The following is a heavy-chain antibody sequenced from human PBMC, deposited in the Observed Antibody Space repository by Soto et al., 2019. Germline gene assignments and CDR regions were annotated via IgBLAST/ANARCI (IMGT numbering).Heavy chain of an antibody. D-gene: IGHD1-26*01. CDR3: ATRGIVGPIQ. J-gene: IGHJ4*02. Sequence: QVQLQESGTGLVEPSGTLSLTCNVYDGSINNGDWCSWVRQPPGKGLEWIGEVYHNGNTNYNASLKSRVTVSVDKSRNQFSLRLTSVTPADPAVYYGATRGIVGPIQWGQGTLVTVSS. V-gene: IGHV4-4*02. CDR1: DGSINNGDW. CDR2: VYHNGNT.